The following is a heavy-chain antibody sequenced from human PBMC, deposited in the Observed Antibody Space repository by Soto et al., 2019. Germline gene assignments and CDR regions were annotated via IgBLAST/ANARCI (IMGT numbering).Heavy chain of an antibody. J-gene: IGHJ4*02. CDR1: GFSFSGYW. D-gene: IGHD6-6*01. V-gene: IGHV3-7*01. CDR2: INNDGSVK. CDR3: ARDVGGSSSF. Sequence: GGSLRLSCAASGFSFSGYWMHWVRQAPGKGLEWVARINNDGSVKSYVDSAKGRFTISRDNAENSVYLQVHSLRPDDTAVYYCARDVGGSSSFWGQGVLVTVSS.